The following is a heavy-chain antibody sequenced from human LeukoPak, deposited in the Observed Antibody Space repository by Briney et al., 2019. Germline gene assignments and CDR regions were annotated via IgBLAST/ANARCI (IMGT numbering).Heavy chain of an antibody. CDR3: ARQSILDY. D-gene: IGHD6-6*01. CDR2: IYSEGSA. Sequence: QTGGSLRLSCAASGFTVSDNYMSWVRQAPGKGLEWVSIIYSEGSASYADSVRGRFTISRDNSKNTLSLQMNSLRAEDTAVYYCARQSILDYWGQGTLVTVSS. J-gene: IGHJ4*02. V-gene: IGHV3-66*04. CDR1: GFTVSDNY.